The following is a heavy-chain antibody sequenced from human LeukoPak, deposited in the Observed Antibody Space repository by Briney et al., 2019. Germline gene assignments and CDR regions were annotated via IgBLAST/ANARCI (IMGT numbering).Heavy chain of an antibody. CDR3: ARVSSRAFDM. J-gene: IGHJ3*02. CDR2: ITASSIET. CDR1: GFTFSSHV. Sequence: GGSLRLSCAASGFTFSSHVMSWVRQAPGQGLEWVSLITASSIETLYGASGRASFTISRAKSQNTMFLQMNSLRAEDAAIYYCARVSSRAFDMWGQGTMVTVSS. V-gene: IGHV3-23*01. D-gene: IGHD2/OR15-2a*01.